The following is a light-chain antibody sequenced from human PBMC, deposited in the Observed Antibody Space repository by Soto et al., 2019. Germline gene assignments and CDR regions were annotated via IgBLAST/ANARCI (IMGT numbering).Light chain of an antibody. CDR3: QQYNSGPPIT. Sequence: LVGARCPATLSVSPWARAALVCSPSQSVSTKLAWYQQRPGQAPRLLIYDTSNMATGIPARFSGSASGTEFTLTISSLQSEDFAVYYCQQYNSGPPITFGQGTRLEIK. CDR1: QSVSTK. V-gene: IGKV3-15*01. CDR2: DTS. J-gene: IGKJ5*01.